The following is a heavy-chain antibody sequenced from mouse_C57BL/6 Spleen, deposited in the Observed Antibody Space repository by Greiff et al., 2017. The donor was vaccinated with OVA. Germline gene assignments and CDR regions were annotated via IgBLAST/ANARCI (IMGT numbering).Heavy chain of an antibody. J-gene: IGHJ1*03. CDR2: IRNKANGYTT. V-gene: IGHV7-3*01. Sequence: EVKLMESGGGLVQPGGSLSLSCAASGFTFTDYYMSWVRQPPGKALEWLGFIRNKANGYTTEYSASVKGRFTISSDNSQSILYLQMKALRAEDSATYYCARYIPTVVALYFDVWGTGTTVTVAS. CDR1: GFTFTDYY. CDR3: ARYIPTVVALYFDV. D-gene: IGHD1-1*01.